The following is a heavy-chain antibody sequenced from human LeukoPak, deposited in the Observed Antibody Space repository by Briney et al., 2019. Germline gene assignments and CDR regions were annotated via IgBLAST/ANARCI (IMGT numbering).Heavy chain of an antibody. D-gene: IGHD3-22*01. CDR3: ARGVYYDSSGYYYRFDY. CDR2: IIPILGIA. CDR1: GGTFSSYA. J-gene: IGHJ4*02. V-gene: IGHV1-69*04. Sequence: GASVKVSCKASGGTFSSYAVSWVRQAPGQGLEWMGRIIPILGIANYAQKFQGRVTITADKSTSTAYMELSSLRSEDTAVYYCARGVYYDSSGYYYRFDYWGQGTLVTVSS.